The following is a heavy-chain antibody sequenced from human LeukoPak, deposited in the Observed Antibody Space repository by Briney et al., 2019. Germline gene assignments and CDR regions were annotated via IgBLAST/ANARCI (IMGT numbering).Heavy chain of an antibody. V-gene: IGHV3-23*01. Sequence: GGSLRLSCAASGFTSSNFAMNWVRQAPGKGLECVSSISGSTGRAYYADSVKGRFTISRDNSKNTLYLQMNSLRAEDTAVYYCARGPIVGATVYFDYWGQGTLVTVSS. CDR1: GFTSSNFA. J-gene: IGHJ4*02. CDR2: ISGSTGRA. CDR3: ARGPIVGATVYFDY. D-gene: IGHD1-26*01.